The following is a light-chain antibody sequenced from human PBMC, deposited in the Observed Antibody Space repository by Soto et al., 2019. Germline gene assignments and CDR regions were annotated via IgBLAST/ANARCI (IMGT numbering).Light chain of an antibody. V-gene: IGLV2-14*01. Sequence: QSALTQPASVSGSPGQSITISCTGTSSDVGSSNYVSWYQQHPGTAPKLMIYTVSTRPSGVSNRFSGFKSGNTASLTISGLQAEDEADYYCSSFTTSSTLIFGGGTQLTVL. CDR2: TVS. CDR3: SSFTTSSTLI. J-gene: IGLJ2*01. CDR1: SSDVGSSNY.